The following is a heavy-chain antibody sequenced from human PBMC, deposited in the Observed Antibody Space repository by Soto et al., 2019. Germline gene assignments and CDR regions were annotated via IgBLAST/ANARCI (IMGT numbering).Heavy chain of an antibody. CDR1: GYTFTSYY. V-gene: IGHV1-46*03. D-gene: IGHD6-13*01. J-gene: IGHJ5*02. Sequence: QVQLVQSGAEVKKPGASVKVSCKASGYTFTSYYMHWVRQAPGQGLEWMGIINPSGGSTSYAQKFQGRVTMTRDTSTSTVYMELSSLRSEDTAVYYCASNGYSSTWQSWFDPWGQGTLVTVSS. CDR3: ASNGYSSTWQSWFDP. CDR2: INPSGGST.